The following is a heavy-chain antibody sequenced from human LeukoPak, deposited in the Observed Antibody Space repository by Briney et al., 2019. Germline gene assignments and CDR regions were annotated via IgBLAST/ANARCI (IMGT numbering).Heavy chain of an antibody. D-gene: IGHD6-19*01. CDR3: ARWDDSAWAFGS. J-gene: IGHJ4*02. Sequence: SETLSLTCTVSGGSISSYYWSWIRQSPGKGLEWIGYIPHTGTTSYRSSLKSRVTISVDSSKNRLSLKLASVTAADTAVYFCARWDDSAWAFGSWGPGTLVTVSS. CDR2: IPHTGTT. CDR1: GGSISSYY. V-gene: IGHV4-59*08.